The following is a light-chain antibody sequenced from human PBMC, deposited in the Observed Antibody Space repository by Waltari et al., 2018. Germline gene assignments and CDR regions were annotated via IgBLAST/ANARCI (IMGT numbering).Light chain of an antibody. J-gene: IGLJ3*02. V-gene: IGLV8-61*01. Sequence: QTVVTQEPSLSVSPGGTVTLTYALSSGSVSSTSYASWYQQTPGQAPRTLVYKTNTRSSGVPDRFSGSILGNKAALTITGAQADDESYYYCLLYMGSGIWVFGGGTKLTVL. CDR2: KTN. CDR3: LLYMGSGIWV. CDR1: SGSVSSTSY.